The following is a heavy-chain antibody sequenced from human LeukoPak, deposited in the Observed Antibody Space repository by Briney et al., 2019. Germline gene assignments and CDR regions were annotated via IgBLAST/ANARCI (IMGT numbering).Heavy chain of an antibody. Sequence: GGSLRLSCAASQFNFSDYFMTWIRQAPGKGLEWISYISNSGSDTYYADSVKGRFTISRDNAKNSLYLQMNSLRAEDTAVYYCARDRVGDYYGSGSPNWFDPWGQGTLVTVSS. CDR1: QFNFSDYF. CDR2: ISNSGSDT. CDR3: ARDRVGDYYGSGSPNWFDP. J-gene: IGHJ5*02. D-gene: IGHD3-10*01. V-gene: IGHV3-11*06.